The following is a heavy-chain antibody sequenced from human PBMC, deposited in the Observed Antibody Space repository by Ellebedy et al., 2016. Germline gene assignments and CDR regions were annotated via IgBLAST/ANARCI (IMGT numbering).Heavy chain of an antibody. J-gene: IGHJ5*02. CDR2: RSYSGST. V-gene: IGHV4-39*07. CDR3: ARGASTRELWADLDSLGFDP. D-gene: IGHD3-16*01. CDR1: GGSISSSGHS. Sequence: SETLSLXXTVSGGSISSSGHSWGWVRQPPGKGLEWIGSRSYSGSTYYNPSLKSRVTISVDTSKNQFSLKLSSVTAADTAVYYCARGASTRELWADLDSLGFDPWGQGTLVTVSS.